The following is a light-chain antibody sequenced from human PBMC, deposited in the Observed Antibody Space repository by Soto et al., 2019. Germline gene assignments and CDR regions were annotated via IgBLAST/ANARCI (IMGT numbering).Light chain of an antibody. CDR1: QSVSSSY. Sequence: EIVLTQSPGTLSLSPGERATLSCRASQSVSSSYLAWYQQKPGQAPRLLIYGASSRATGIPDRFSGSGSGTDFTLTISRLEPEDFAVYYCRQYGSSLTFGQGTKVEIK. CDR3: RQYGSSLT. V-gene: IGKV3-20*01. J-gene: IGKJ1*01. CDR2: GAS.